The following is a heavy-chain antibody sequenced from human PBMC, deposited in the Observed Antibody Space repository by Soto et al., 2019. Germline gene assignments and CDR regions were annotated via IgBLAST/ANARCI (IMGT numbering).Heavy chain of an antibody. D-gene: IGHD3-22*01. CDR2: INAGNGNT. CDR1: GYTFTSYA. CDR3: ARSNTRYSSPDY. V-gene: IGHV1-3*01. J-gene: IGHJ4*02. Sequence: ASVKVSCKASGYTFTSYAMHWVRQAPGQRLEWMGWINAGNGNTKYSQKFQGRVTISVDRSKNHFSLKLTSVTAADTAAYFCARSNTRYSSPDYWGQGTLVTVSS.